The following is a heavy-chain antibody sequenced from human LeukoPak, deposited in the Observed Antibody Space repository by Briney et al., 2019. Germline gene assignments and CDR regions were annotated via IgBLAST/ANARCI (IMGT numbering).Heavy chain of an antibody. CDR2: IYYSGST. CDR3: ARYRENLLAERRGGGYCSSTSCYGPHYYYYYGMDV. V-gene: IGHV4-59*08. J-gene: IGHJ6*02. D-gene: IGHD2-2*01. CDR1: GGSISSYY. Sequence: SETLSLTCTVSGGSISSYYWSWIRQPPGKGLEWIGYIYYSGSTNYNPSLKSRVTISVDTSKNQFSLKLSSVTAADTAVYYCARYRENLLAERRGGGYCSSTSCYGPHYYYYYGMDVWGQGTTVTVSS.